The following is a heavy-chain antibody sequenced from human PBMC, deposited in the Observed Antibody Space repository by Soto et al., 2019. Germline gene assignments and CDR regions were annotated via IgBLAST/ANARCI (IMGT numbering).Heavy chain of an antibody. CDR2: ISYDGTYK. Sequence: PGGSLRLSCAASGFTFNNFAMHWVRQAPGKGLEWVAFISYDGTYKYYADSVRGRFTVYRDNSKSTLFLQMNSLKFEDTAVYVCANEVDVAFSSLRYGMDVWGQGTTVTVSS. CDR3: ANEVDVAFSSLRYGMDV. J-gene: IGHJ6*02. CDR1: GFTFNNFA. V-gene: IGHV3-30*14. D-gene: IGHD5-12*01.